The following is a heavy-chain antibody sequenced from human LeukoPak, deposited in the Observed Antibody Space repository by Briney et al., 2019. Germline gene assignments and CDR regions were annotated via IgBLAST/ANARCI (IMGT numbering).Heavy chain of an antibody. D-gene: IGHD3-22*01. J-gene: IGHJ4*02. V-gene: IGHV3-48*02. CDR2: ISSSSNTI. CDR1: EFSFSDYS. CDR3: ASEGTDKIVAPRCFDY. Sequence: GGSLRLSCAASEFSFSDYSMNWVRHAPGKGLEWVSYISSSSNTIYYADSVKGRFTISRDNAKNSLYLQMNSLRDEHTAVYYGASEGTDKIVAPRCFDYWGQGALVTVSS.